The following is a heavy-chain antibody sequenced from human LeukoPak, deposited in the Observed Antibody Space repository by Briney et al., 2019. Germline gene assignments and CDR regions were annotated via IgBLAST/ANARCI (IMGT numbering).Heavy chain of an antibody. CDR1: GGSISSYY. Sequence: SETLSLTCLVSGGSISSYYWSWIRQPPGKGLEWIGYIYYSGSTNYNPSLKSRVTISVDTSKNQFSLKLSSVTAADTAVYYCARASSLVHFDYWGQGTLVTVSS. V-gene: IGHV4-59*01. CDR2: IYYSGST. CDR3: ARASSLVHFDY. D-gene: IGHD2-15*01. J-gene: IGHJ4*02.